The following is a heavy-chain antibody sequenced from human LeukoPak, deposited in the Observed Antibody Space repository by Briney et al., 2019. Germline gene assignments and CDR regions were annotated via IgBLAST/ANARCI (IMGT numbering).Heavy chain of an antibody. CDR3: ARDGGSHSYYYYYYMDV. CDR2: ISYDGSNK. Sequence: GRSLRLSCAASGFTFSSYAMHWVRQAPGKGLEWVAVISYDGSNKYYADSVKGRFTISRDNSKNTLYLQMNSLRAEDTAVYYCARDGGSHSYYYYYYMDVWGKGTTVTVSS. J-gene: IGHJ6*03. V-gene: IGHV3-30*04. CDR1: GFTFSSYA. D-gene: IGHD1-26*01.